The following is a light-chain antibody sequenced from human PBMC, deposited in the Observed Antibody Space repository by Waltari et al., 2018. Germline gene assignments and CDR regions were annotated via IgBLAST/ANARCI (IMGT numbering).Light chain of an antibody. CDR1: SVGSES. J-gene: IGLJ3*02. Sequence: SHVLTQPPSVSVAPGQTAKITCVGNSVGSESVNWYQQKSGRAPEVVVYDDSARPSGIPERMSGAKSGNTATLTIARVEAGDEADYYCQLWDGITDHWVFGGGTKVTVL. V-gene: IGLV3-21*02. CDR2: DDS. CDR3: QLWDGITDHWV.